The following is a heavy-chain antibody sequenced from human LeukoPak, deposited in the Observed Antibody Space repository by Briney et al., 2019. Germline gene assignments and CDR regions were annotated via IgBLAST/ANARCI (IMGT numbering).Heavy chain of an antibody. J-gene: IGHJ4*02. CDR1: GFTFNDYA. Sequence: GGSLRLSCAASGFTFNDYAMHWVRQAPGKGLEWVSGISWNSGNIGYADSVKGRFTISRDNAKNSLYLQMNSLRAEDTALYYCAKGYYSGSGGYYFDYWGQGTLVTVSS. D-gene: IGHD3-10*01. CDR3: AKGYYSGSGGYYFDY. V-gene: IGHV3-9*01. CDR2: ISWNSGNI.